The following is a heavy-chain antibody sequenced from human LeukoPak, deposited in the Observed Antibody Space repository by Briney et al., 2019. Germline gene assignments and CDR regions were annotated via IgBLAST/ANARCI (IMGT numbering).Heavy chain of an antibody. V-gene: IGHV3-7*03. J-gene: IGHJ4*02. CDR1: GFTFSSYW. CDR3: ARDIDYDILTGYYTTHDY. CDR2: IKTDGSQI. D-gene: IGHD3-9*01. Sequence: GGSLRLSCVASGFTFSSYWMTWVRQAPGKGLEWVANIKTDGSQIYYVDSVKGRFTISRDNAKNSLYLQMNSLRAEDTALYYCARDIDYDILTGYYTTHDYWGQGTLVTVSS.